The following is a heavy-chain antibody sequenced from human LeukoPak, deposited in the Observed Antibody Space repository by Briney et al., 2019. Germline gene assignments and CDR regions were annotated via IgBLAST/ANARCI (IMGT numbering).Heavy chain of an antibody. J-gene: IGHJ3*02. CDR1: GFTFSSYG. CDR2: ISYDGSNK. D-gene: IGHD3-10*01. V-gene: IGHV3-30*18. Sequence: GGSLRLSCAASGFTFSSYGMHWVRQAPGKGLEWVAVISYDGSNKYYADSVKGRFTISRDNSKNTLYLQMNSLRAEDTAVYYCAKDTELLWFGESYLDAFDIWGQGTMVTVSS. CDR3: AKDTELLWFGESYLDAFDI.